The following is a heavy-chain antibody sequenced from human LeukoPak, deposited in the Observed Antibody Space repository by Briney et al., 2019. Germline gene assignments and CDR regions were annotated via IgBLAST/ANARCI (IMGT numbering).Heavy chain of an antibody. V-gene: IGHV5-51*01. D-gene: IGHD2-15*01. J-gene: IGHJ4*02. CDR2: IFPGDSET. Sequence: GESLKISCKGSGYSFSSYWIGWVRQMPGKGLEWMGIIFPGDSETRFNPSFQGQVTISADKSINTAYLQWSSLKASDTAIYYCARPANFDYWGQGTLVTVAS. CDR3: ARPANFDY. CDR1: GYSFSSYW.